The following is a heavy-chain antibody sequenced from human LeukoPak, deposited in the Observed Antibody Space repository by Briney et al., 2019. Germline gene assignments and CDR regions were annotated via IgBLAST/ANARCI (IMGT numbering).Heavy chain of an antibody. V-gene: IGHV4-34*01. CDR3: ARGSRRFDP. Sequence: SETLSLTCAVYGGSFSDYYWSWLRQSPGKGLEWIGEINHTGSTKYNPSLKSRVTISVDTSKNQFSLKLSSMTAADTAIYYCARGSRRFDPWGQGTLVTVSS. CDR2: INHTGST. CDR1: GGSFSDYY. J-gene: IGHJ5*02.